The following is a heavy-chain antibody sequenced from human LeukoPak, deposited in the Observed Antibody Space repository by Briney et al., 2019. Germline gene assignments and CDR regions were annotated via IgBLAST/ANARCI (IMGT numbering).Heavy chain of an antibody. D-gene: IGHD3-22*01. CDR3: ARAVRPDYYDSSGYNPFDY. Sequence: ASVKVSCKASGYTFTSYYMHWVRQAPGQGLEWMGIINPSGGSTSYAQKFQGRVTMTRDTSTSTVYMELSSLRSEDTAVYYCARAVRPDYYDSSGYNPFDYWGQEPWSPSPQ. CDR1: GYTFTSYY. J-gene: IGHJ4*01. CDR2: INPSGGST. V-gene: IGHV1-46*01.